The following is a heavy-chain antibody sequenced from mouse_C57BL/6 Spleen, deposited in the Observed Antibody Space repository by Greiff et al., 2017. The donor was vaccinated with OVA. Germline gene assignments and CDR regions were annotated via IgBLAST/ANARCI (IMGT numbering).Heavy chain of an antibody. Sequence: VQLQQSGPVLVKPGASVKMSCKASGYTFTDYYMNWVKQSHGKSLEWIGVINPYNGGTSYNQKFKGKATLTVDKSSSTAYMELNSLTSEDSAVYYCARRTTVVASYWYFDVWGTGTTVTVSS. CDR2: INPYNGGT. V-gene: IGHV1-19*01. D-gene: IGHD1-1*01. J-gene: IGHJ1*03. CDR3: ARRTTVVASYWYFDV. CDR1: GYTFTDYY.